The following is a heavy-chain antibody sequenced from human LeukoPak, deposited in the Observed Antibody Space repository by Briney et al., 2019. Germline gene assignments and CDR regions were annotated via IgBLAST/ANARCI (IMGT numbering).Heavy chain of an antibody. V-gene: IGHV1-18*01. CDR1: GYTFTSYG. D-gene: IGHD3-3*01. Sequence: GASVKVSCKASGYTFTSYGISWVRQAPGQGLEWMGWISAYNGNTNYAQKLQGRVTMTTDTSTSTAYMGLRSLRSDDTAVYYCARVRGLLRFLDSRYGMDVWGQGTTVTVSS. CDR2: ISAYNGNT. CDR3: ARVRGLLRFLDSRYGMDV. J-gene: IGHJ6*02.